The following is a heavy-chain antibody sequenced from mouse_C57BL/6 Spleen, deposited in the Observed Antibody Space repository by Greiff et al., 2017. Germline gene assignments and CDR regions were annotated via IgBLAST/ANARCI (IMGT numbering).Heavy chain of an antibody. CDR1: GYSITSGYY. CDR2: IRYDGSN. J-gene: IGHJ1*03. D-gene: IGHD3-3*01. CDR3: ARRGGRWYFDV. Sequence: EVQLQQSGPGLVKPSQSLSLTCSVTGYSITSGYYWNWIRQFPGNKLEWRGYIRYDGSNNYNPSLKNRISITRDTSKNQFFLKLNSVTTEDTATYYCARRGGRWYFDVWGTGTTVTVSS. V-gene: IGHV3-6*01.